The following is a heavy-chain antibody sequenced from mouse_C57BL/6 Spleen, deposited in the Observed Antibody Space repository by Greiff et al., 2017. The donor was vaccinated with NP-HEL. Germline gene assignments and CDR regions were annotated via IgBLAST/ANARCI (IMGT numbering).Heavy chain of an antibody. CDR3: ARGDYYGSSSDWYFDV. V-gene: IGHV3-8*01. J-gene: IGHJ1*03. CDR1: GYSITSDY. CDR2: ISYSGST. D-gene: IGHD1-1*01. Sequence: DVQLQESGPGLAKPSQTLSLTCSVTGYSITSDYWNWIRKFPGNKLEYMGYISYSGSTYYNPSLKSRISITRDTSKNQYYLQLNSVTTEDTATYYCARGDYYGSSSDWYFDVWGTGTTVTVSS.